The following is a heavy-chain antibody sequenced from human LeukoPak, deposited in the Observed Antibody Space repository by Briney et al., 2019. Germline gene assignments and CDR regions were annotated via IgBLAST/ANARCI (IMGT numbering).Heavy chain of an antibody. CDR2: TYQRSKWYN. D-gene: IGHD6-19*01. V-gene: IGHV6-1*01. Sequence: SQTLSLTCAISGDSVSINSAAWNWIRQTPSRGLEWLGRTYQRSKWYNDYAVSVKSRITINPDISKNQFSLQLNSVTPEDTAVYYCARSPSPYSSGWYFDYWGQGTLVTVSS. CDR1: GDSVSINSAA. CDR3: ARSPSPYSSGWYFDY. J-gene: IGHJ4*02.